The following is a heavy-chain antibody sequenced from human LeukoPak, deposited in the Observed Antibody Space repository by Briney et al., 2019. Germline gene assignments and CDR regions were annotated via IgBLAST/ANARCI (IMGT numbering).Heavy chain of an antibody. Sequence: VASVKVSCKASGYTFTSYAMHWVRQAPGQRLEWMGWINAGNGNTKYSQKFQGRVTITRDTSASTAYMELSSLRSEDTAVYYCARAADSSGWNYYYGMDVWGQGTTVTVSS. J-gene: IGHJ6*02. D-gene: IGHD6-19*01. CDR1: GYTFTSYA. V-gene: IGHV1-3*01. CDR3: ARAADSSGWNYYYGMDV. CDR2: INAGNGNT.